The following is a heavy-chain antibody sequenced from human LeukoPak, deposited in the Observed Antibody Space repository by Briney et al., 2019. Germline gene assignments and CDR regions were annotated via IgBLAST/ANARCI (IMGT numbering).Heavy chain of an antibody. CDR1: GYMFTRYG. D-gene: IGHD5-18*01. J-gene: IGHJ4*02. CDR3: ATFRGYSYGYFEY. V-gene: IGHV1-18*01. Sequence: ASVKVSCKASGYMFTRYGITWVRQAPGQGLEWLGWISAHNGNALYVEKLQDRVTMTTDTSTSTAYMELRRLGSEDTAVYYCATFRGYSYGYFEYWGKGTLVTVSS. CDR2: ISAHNGNA.